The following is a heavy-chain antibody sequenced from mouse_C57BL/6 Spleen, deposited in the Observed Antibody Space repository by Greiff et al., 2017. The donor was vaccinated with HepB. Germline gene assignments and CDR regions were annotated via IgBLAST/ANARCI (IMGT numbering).Heavy chain of an antibody. CDR1: GYAFSSSW. V-gene: IGHV1-82*01. J-gene: IGHJ3*01. CDR2: IYPGDGDT. Sequence: QVHVKQSGPELVKPGASVKISCKASGYAFSSSWMNWVKQRPGKGLEWIGRIYPGDGDTNYNGKFKGKTTLTADKSSSTAYMQLSILTSEDSAVYFCARSTTAQATWFAYWGQGTLVTVSA. CDR3: ARSTTAQATWFAY. D-gene: IGHD3-2*02.